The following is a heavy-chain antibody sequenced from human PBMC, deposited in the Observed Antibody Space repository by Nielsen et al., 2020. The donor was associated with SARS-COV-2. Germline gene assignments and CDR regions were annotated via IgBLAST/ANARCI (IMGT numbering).Heavy chain of an antibody. V-gene: IGHV3-23*01. CDR1: GFTFSSYA. J-gene: IGHJ4*02. CDR3: AKGAAAAPFDY. CDR2: ISGSGGST. D-gene: IGHD6-13*01. Sequence: GESLKISCAASGFTFSSYAMSWVRQAPGKGLEWVSAISGSGGSTYYADSVKGRFTISRDNSKNTLYLQMNSLRAEDTAVYYCAKGAAAAPFDYWGQGTLVTVSS.